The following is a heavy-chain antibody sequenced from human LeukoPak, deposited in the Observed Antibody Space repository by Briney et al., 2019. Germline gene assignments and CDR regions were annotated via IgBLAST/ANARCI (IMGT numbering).Heavy chain of an antibody. Sequence: SVKVSCKASGGTFSSYAISWVRQAHGQGLEWMGGIIPIFGTANYAQKFQGRVTITADESTSTAYMELSSLRSEDTAVYYCARDRGIAAADAFDIWGQGTMVTVSS. CDR3: ARDRGIAAADAFDI. CDR2: IIPIFGTA. CDR1: GGTFSSYA. V-gene: IGHV1-69*13. J-gene: IGHJ3*02. D-gene: IGHD6-13*01.